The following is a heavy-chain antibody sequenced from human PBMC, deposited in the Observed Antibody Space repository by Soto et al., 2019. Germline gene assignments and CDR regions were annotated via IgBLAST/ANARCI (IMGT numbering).Heavy chain of an antibody. J-gene: IGHJ4*02. CDR3: ASDTTNRTVRGVIIRKLDH. CDR2: ISDDGRSK. CDR1: GFTFSTYA. V-gene: IGHV3-30*04. Sequence: GGSLSLSCAASGFTFSTYAMHWVRQAPGKGLEWVAVISDDGRSKFYADSVKGRFTISRDNSKNSLYLQMNSLRAEDTAVYYCASDTTNRTVRGVIIRKLDHWGQGTLVTVSS. D-gene: IGHD3-10*01.